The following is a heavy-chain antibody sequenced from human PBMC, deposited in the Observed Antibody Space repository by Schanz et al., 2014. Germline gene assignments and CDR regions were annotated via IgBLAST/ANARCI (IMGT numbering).Heavy chain of an antibody. V-gene: IGHV1-69*08. CDR2: IIPILGIA. D-gene: IGHD6-6*01. CDR1: GGTFNSYT. J-gene: IGHJ4*02. CDR3: ARDQSPYTNSSDVRYFDY. Sequence: QVQLVQSGAEVKKPGSSMKVSCKASGGTFNSYTINWVRQAPGQGLEWMGRIIPILGIANYAQKFQGRVTITADKSTFTAYMELSSLRSDDTAVYYCARDQSPYTNSSDVRYFDYWGQGSLVTVSS.